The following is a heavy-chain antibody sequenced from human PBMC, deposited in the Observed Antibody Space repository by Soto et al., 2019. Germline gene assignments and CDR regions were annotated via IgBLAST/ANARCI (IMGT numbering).Heavy chain of an antibody. CDR3: AKDIINGAAPYYYYGMDV. J-gene: IGHJ6*02. CDR1: GFTFDDYA. CDR2: ISWNSGSI. D-gene: IGHD2-8*01. V-gene: IGHV3-9*01. Sequence: PGGSLRLSCAASGFTFDDYAMHWVRQAPGKGLEWVSGISWNSGSIGYADSVKGRFTISRDNAKNSLYLQMNSLRAEDTALYYCAKDIINGAAPYYYYGMDVWGQGTTVTVSS.